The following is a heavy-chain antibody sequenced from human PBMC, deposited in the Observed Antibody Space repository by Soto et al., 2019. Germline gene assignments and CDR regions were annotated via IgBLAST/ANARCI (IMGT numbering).Heavy chain of an antibody. CDR3: ARLEGLATISYYFDY. Sequence: QLQLQESGPGLVKPSETLSLTCSVSGGSVSSSNYYWGWIRHSPGKGLEWIGSIYYSGSTYYNPSLESRVTISVDKSKNQFSLKVISVTASDTAVYYCARLEGLATISYYFDYWGQGTLVTVSS. J-gene: IGHJ4*02. D-gene: IGHD3-9*01. V-gene: IGHV4-39*01. CDR2: IYYSGST. CDR1: GGSVSSSNYY.